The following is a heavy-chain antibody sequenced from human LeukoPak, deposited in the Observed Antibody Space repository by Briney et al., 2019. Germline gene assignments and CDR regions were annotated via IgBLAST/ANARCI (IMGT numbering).Heavy chain of an antibody. CDR2: INPSGGST. CDR3: AKEVRIAAAGFFDY. CDR1: GYTFTSYY. Sequence: ASVTVSCTASGYTFTSYYMHWVRQAPGQGLEWMGIINPSGGSTNYAQKFQGRVTMTRDTSTSTVYMELSSLRSEDTAVYYCAKEVRIAAAGFFDYWGQGTLVTISS. J-gene: IGHJ4*02. D-gene: IGHD6-13*01. V-gene: IGHV1-46*01.